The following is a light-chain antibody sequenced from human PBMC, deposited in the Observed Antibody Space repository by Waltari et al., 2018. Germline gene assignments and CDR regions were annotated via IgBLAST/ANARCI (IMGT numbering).Light chain of an antibody. V-gene: IGKV2-28*01. CDR1: QSLLHSNAYNY. CDR2: LCT. J-gene: IGKJ4*01. Sequence: EIVMTQSPLSLSVTPGEPASIPCRSSQSLLHSNAYNYLDWYLKKPGQSPQLLIYLCTSRASGVPARFSGSGSGTDFTLRISRVEPEDVGFYYCMQALQTPPTFGGGTKVEIK. CDR3: MQALQTPPT.